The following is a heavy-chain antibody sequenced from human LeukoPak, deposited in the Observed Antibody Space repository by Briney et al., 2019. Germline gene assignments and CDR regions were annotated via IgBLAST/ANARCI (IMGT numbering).Heavy chain of an antibody. CDR3: ARAVAAAGTGAEYFQH. V-gene: IGHV1-2*02. Sequence: ASVKVSCKASRYTFTGYYIHWVRQAPGQWLEWMGWINPNSGGTNYAQKFQGRVTMTRDTSINTAYMELSRLRSDDTAVYYCARAVAAAGTGAEYFQHWGQGTLVTVSS. CDR1: RYTFTGYY. CDR2: INPNSGGT. D-gene: IGHD6-13*01. J-gene: IGHJ1*01.